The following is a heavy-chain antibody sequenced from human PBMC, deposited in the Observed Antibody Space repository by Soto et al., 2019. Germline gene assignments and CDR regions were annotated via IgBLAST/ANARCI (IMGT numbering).Heavy chain of an antibody. D-gene: IGHD4-4*01. CDR3: AKLLHNSYYNVMDV. V-gene: IGHV3-23*01. CDR1: GFTFSNSG. CDR2: SIGPSGNT. J-gene: IGHJ6*02. Sequence: EVQLLESRGDLVQPGGSLRLVCAASGFTFSNSGMRWVRQAPGQGLEWVSSIGPSGNTYYSDAVKGRFTISRDISKNTLFLQMDSLRAEDTATYYCAKLLHNSYYNVMDVWGQGTTVTVSS.